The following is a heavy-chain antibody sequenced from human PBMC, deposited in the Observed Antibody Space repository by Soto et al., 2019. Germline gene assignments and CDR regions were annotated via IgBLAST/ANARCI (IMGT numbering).Heavy chain of an antibody. Sequence: PSETLSLTCTVSGGSISSGGYYWSWIRQHPGKGLEWIGYIYYSGSTYYNPSLKSRVTISVDTSKNQFSLKLSSVTAADTAVYYCARGRYSYGRTNYYYYYGMDVWGQGTTVTVSS. CDR3: ARGRYSYGRTNYYYYYGMDV. CDR2: IYYSGST. D-gene: IGHD5-18*01. CDR1: GGSISSGGYY. V-gene: IGHV4-31*03. J-gene: IGHJ6*02.